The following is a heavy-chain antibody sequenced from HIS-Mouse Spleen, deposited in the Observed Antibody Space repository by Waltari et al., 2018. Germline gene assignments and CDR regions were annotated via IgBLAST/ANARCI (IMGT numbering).Heavy chain of an antibody. CDR3: AREIPYSSSWYDWYFDL. CDR1: GGSLRSSIYY. D-gene: IGHD6-13*01. V-gene: IGHV4-39*07. CDR2: IYYSGRT. Sequence: QLQLQESGPGLVKPSETLSLTCTVSGGSLRSSIYYLGLIRQPPGKGLEWIGSIYYSGRTCDNPSLKSRVTISVDTSKNQFSLKLSSVTAADTAVYYCAREIPYSSSWYDWYFDLWGRGTLVTVSS. J-gene: IGHJ2*01.